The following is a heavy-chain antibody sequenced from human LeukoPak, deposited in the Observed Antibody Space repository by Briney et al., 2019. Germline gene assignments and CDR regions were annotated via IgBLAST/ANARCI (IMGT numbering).Heavy chain of an antibody. Sequence: SETLSLTRTVSGGSISSGGYYWSWIRQPAGKGLEWIGRIYTSGSTNYNPSLKSRVTISVDTSKNQFSLKLSSVTAADTAVYYCARGRVGAFDYWGQGTLVTVSS. D-gene: IGHD1-26*01. J-gene: IGHJ4*02. CDR1: GGSISSGGYY. V-gene: IGHV4-61*02. CDR2: IYTSGST. CDR3: ARGRVGAFDY.